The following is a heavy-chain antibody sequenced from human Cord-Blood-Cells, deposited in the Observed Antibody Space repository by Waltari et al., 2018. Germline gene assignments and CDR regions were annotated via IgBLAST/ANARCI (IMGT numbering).Heavy chain of an antibody. CDR3: ARSRGGSSSGSWHYFDY. D-gene: IGHD3-10*01. CDR2: IYSGGST. V-gene: IGHV3-66*01. CDR1: GFTVSSTY. J-gene: IGHJ4*02. Sequence: EVQLVESGGGLVQPGGSLRLSCAASGFTVSSTYMSWVRQAPGKGLEWVSVIYSGGSTYYADSVKGRFTISRDNSKNTLYLQMNSLRAEDTAVYYCARSRGGSSSGSWHYFDYWGQGTLVTVSS.